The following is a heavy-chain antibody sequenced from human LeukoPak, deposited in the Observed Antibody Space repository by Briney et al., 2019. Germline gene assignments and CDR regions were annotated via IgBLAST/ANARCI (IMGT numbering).Heavy chain of an antibody. Sequence: VASVKVSRKASGYTFISYGISWVRQAPGQGLEWMGWVSAYADDTNYVQKFQGRVTMTTDTSTSTAYMELRSLRFDDTAVYYCARDCLGCHGFDYWGQGPLVTVSS. CDR2: VSAYADDT. D-gene: IGHD2-15*01. V-gene: IGHV1-18*01. CDR1: GYTFISYG. J-gene: IGHJ4*02. CDR3: ARDCLGCHGFDY.